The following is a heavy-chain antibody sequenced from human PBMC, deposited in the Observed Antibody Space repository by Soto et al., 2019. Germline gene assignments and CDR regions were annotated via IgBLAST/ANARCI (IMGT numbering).Heavy chain of an antibody. CDR2: MKPKSGYT. V-gene: IGHV1-8*01. D-gene: IGHD4-17*01. Sequence: QVQLVQSGAEEKKPGASVKVSCKTSGYTFTRYDINWVRQATGQGLEWMGWMKPKSGYTGSAQRFQGRITMTRDTSISTAYMELSSLRSEDTAMYYCARTDGDLDYWGQGTLATVS. CDR3: ARTDGDLDY. J-gene: IGHJ4*01. CDR1: GYTFTRYD.